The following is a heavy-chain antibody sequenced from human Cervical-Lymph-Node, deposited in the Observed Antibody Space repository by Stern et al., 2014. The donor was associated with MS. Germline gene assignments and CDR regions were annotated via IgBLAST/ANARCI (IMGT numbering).Heavy chain of an antibody. J-gene: IGHJ4*02. CDR3: ARERGDGYNFVDY. CDR2: IYYSGRT. D-gene: IGHD5-24*01. Sequence: QLQLQESGPGLAKPSETLSLSCSVSGGTVSSGSYYWNWIRQPPGKGPEWIGYIYYSGRTDYNPSFKSRVTISVDTSKNQFSLKLRSVTAADTALYYCARERGDGYNFVDYWGQGILVTVSS. CDR1: GGTVSSGSYY. V-gene: IGHV4-61*01.